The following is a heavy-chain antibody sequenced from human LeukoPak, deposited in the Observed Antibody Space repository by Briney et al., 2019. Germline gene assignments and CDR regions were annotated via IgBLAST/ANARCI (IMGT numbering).Heavy chain of an antibody. CDR1: GGYISSGRYS. Sequence: SQTLSLTCTVSGGYISSGRYSWNWIRQPPGKGLEWIGYISRSGSTYYNPSLESRVTISIDRSLNQFSLKLTSVTAADTAVYYCARGLVTGDGALIDYWGQGTLVTVSS. J-gene: IGHJ4*02. CDR3: ARGLVTGDGALIDY. D-gene: IGHD7-27*01. V-gene: IGHV4-30-2*01. CDR2: ISRSGST.